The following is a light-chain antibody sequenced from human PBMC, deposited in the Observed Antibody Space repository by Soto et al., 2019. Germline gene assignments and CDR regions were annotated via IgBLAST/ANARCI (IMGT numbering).Light chain of an antibody. CDR1: QSVSSY. V-gene: IGKV3-11*01. J-gene: IGKJ5*01. CDR3: QQRMNWPLT. CDR2: DAS. Sequence: EPVATPSPSPLSLAPWARSTLSCRASQSVSSYLPWYQQKPGQAPRLLIYDASNRATGIPARFSGSGSETDFTLTISSLQSEDFAVYYCQQRMNWPLTFGQGTRLEIK.